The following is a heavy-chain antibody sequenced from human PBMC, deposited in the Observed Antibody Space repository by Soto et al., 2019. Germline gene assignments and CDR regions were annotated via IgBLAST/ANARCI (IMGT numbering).Heavy chain of an antibody. CDR2: IVVGSGNT. Sequence: SVKVSCKASGFTFTSSAVQWVRQARGQRLEWIGWIVVGSGNTNYAQKFQERVTITRDMSTSTAYMELSSLRSEDTAVYYCAAPPSYNWNPLNWFDPWGQGTLVTVSS. CDR3: AAPPSYNWNPLNWFDP. D-gene: IGHD1-20*01. V-gene: IGHV1-58*01. CDR1: GFTFTSSA. J-gene: IGHJ5*02.